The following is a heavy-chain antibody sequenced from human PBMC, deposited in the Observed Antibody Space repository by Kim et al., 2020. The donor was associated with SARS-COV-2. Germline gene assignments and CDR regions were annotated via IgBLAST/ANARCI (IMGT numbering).Heavy chain of an antibody. V-gene: IGHV4-39*01. CDR3: ASRRNYDSSPYYFIDQ. Sequence: SETLSLTCTVSGGSISSSNYYWGWARQPPGKGLEWIGSVHYSGSTYYSPSLKSRVTMAVDTSKGQISLRLSSVTAADTAVYYCASRRNYDSSPYYFIDQWGQGTLVTVSS. CDR2: VHYSGST. J-gene: IGHJ4*02. CDR1: GGSISSSNYY. D-gene: IGHD3-22*01.